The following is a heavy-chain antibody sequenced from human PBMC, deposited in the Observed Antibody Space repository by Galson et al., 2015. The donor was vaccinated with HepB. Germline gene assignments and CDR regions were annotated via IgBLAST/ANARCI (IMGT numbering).Heavy chain of an antibody. CDR1: GGSINSGGYY. J-gene: IGHJ6*02. CDR3: ARVQDDFWSGFTRGAGYDYGMDV. Sequence: TLSLTCTVSGGSINSGGYYWSWIRWIRQPPGKGLEWIGYIYYSGSTYYNPSLKSRVTISVDTSKNQFSLKLSSVTAADTAVYYCARVQDDFWSGFTRGAGYDYGMDVWGQGTTVTVSS. V-gene: IGHV4-31*03. CDR2: IYYSGST. D-gene: IGHD3-3*01.